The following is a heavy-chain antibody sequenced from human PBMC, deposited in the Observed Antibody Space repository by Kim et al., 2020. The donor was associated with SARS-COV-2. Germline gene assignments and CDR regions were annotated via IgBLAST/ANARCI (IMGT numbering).Heavy chain of an antibody. J-gene: IGHJ4*02. CDR3: ARDASGGQFDY. D-gene: IGHD2-15*01. CDR2: ST. V-gene: IGHV1-46*01. Sequence: STNYAQKFRGRMSMTRDASTSTMYVELSNLTSEDTAGYFCARDASGGQFDYWGQGTLVTVSS.